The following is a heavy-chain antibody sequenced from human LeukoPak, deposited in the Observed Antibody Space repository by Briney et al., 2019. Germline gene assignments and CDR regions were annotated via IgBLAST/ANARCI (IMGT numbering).Heavy chain of an antibody. Sequence: GGSLRLSCAASGFTFRSYGMHWVRQAPGKGLEWVTFIGYDGRNKYYTDSVKGRFTISRDNSKNTLYLQMNSLRAEDAAIYYCAQDSYYYYIDVWGKGTTVTVSS. V-gene: IGHV3-30*02. J-gene: IGHJ6*03. CDR1: GFTFRSYG. CDR2: IGYDGRNK. CDR3: AQDSYYYYIDV.